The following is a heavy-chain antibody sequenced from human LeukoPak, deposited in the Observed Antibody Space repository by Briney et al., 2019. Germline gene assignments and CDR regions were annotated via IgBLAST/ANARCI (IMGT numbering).Heavy chain of an antibody. Sequence: GGSLRLSCAASGFTFSSYWMHWVRQAPGKGLVWFSRINSDGSSTSYADSVKGRFTISRDNAKNTLYLQMNSLRAEDTAVYYCARVSGSYYYYYYGMDVWGQGTTVTVSS. J-gene: IGHJ6*02. CDR3: ARVSGSYYYYYYGMDV. V-gene: IGHV3-74*01. CDR2: INSDGSST. CDR1: GFTFSSYW. D-gene: IGHD1-26*01.